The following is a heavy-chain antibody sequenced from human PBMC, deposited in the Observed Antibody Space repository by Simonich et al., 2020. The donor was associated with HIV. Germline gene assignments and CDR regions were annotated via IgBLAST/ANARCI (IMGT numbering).Heavy chain of an antibody. J-gene: IGHJ4*02. CDR3: ARHDGLTGEWSFDY. Sequence: QVQLQESGPGLVKPSETLSLTCTVSGDTISSYYWSWIRQPPGKGLEWIGHIYYTGITNYNPSLKSRFTISVDTSKNQFSLNLSSVTAADTAVYYCARHDGLTGEWSFDYWGQGTLVTVSS. CDR2: IYYTGIT. D-gene: IGHD7-27*01. CDR1: GDTISSYY. V-gene: IGHV4-59*08.